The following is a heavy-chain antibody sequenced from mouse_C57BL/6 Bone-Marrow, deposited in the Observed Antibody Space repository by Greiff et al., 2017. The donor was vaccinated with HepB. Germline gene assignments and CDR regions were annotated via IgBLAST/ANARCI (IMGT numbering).Heavy chain of an antibody. CDR2: IDPENGDT. D-gene: IGHD2-12*01. Sequence: EVQLQQSGAELVRPGASVKLSCTASGFNIKDDYMHWVKQRPEQGLEWIGWIDPENGDTEYASKFQGKATITADTSSNTAYLQLSSLTSEDTAVYYCTRVYDLAWFAYWGQGTLVTVSA. J-gene: IGHJ3*01. V-gene: IGHV14-4*01. CDR3: TRVYDLAWFAY. CDR1: GFNIKDDY.